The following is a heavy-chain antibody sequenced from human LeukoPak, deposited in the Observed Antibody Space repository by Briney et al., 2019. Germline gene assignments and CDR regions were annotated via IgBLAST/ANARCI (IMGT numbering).Heavy chain of an antibody. CDR2: IKQDGSEK. D-gene: IGHD1-26*01. V-gene: IGHV3-7*01. CDR1: GLTFSSYW. J-gene: IGHJ4*02. Sequence: GGSLRLSCAASGLTFSSYWMNWVRQAPGKGLEGVANIKQDGSEKYYVDSVKGRFTISRDNAKNSLYLQMNSLRAEDTAVYYCARVIFGGSYGDYFDYWGQGTLVTVSS. CDR3: ARVIFGGSYGDYFDY.